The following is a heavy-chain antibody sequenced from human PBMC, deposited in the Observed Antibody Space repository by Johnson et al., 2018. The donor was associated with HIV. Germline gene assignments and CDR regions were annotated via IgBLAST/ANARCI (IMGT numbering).Heavy chain of an antibody. CDR2: IWYDGSNT. CDR1: GFNFSAYG. Sequence: QVQLVESGGGVVQPERSLRLSCSASGFNFSAYGMHWVRQAPGKGLEWVAVIWYDGSNTYYADSVKGRFTISRDNSKNTLYLQMNSLRAEDTAVYYCARASDAFDIWGQGTMVTVSS. J-gene: IGHJ3*02. CDR3: ARASDAFDI. V-gene: IGHV3-30*19.